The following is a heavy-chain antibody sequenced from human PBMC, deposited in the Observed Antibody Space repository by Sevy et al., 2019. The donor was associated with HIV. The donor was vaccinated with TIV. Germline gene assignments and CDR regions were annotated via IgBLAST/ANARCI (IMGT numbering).Heavy chain of an antibody. V-gene: IGHV1-18*01. J-gene: IGHJ4*02. CDR3: ARDLGGYGGNSIDY. CDR2: ISADSGNS. Sequence: ASVNVSCKASGYPFSSYGISWVRQAPGQGLEWMGWISADSGNSNYAQTLQGRVTMTTDTSTSTAYMELRSLRFDDTAVYYCARDLGGYGGNSIDYWGQGTLVTVSS. D-gene: IGHD2-21*02. CDR1: GYPFSSYG.